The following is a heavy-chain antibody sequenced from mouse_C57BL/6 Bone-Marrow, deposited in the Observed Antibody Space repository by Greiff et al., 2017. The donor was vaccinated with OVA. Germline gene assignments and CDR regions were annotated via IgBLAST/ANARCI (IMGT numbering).Heavy chain of an antibody. CDR2: IDPEDGET. J-gene: IGHJ1*03. CDR1: GFNIKDYY. CDR3: ARDPFYYGSSYPYWYFDV. Sequence: EVQLVESGAELVKPGASVKLSCTASGFNIKDYYMHWVKQRTEQGLEWIGRIDPEDGETKYAPKFQGKATITADTSSNTAYLQLSSLTSEDTAVYYCARDPFYYGSSYPYWYFDVWGTGTTVTVSS. V-gene: IGHV14-2*01. D-gene: IGHD1-1*01.